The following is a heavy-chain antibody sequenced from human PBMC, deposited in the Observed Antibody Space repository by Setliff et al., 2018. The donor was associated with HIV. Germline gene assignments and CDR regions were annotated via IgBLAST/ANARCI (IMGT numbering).Heavy chain of an antibody. J-gene: IGHJ4*02. CDR1: GFTFISYA. Sequence: PGGSLRLSCAASGFTFISYAMHWVRQAPGKGLEWVAVISYDGSNKYYADSVKGRFTISRDNSKNTLYLQMNSLKAEDTAVYFCVRAPPNSEYWGRGTLVTVSS. CDR3: VRAPPNSEY. V-gene: IGHV3-30*04. CDR2: ISYDGSNK.